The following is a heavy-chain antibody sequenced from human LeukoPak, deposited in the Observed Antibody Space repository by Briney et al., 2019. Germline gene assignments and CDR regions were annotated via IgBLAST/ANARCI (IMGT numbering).Heavy chain of an antibody. J-gene: IGHJ1*01. Sequence: ASVKVSCKASGYTFTSYGISWVRQAPGQGLEWMGWISAYNGNTNYAQRLQGRVTMTTDTSTSTAYMELRSLRSDDTAVYYCASSGWYEGYFQHWGQGTLVTVSS. CDR1: GYTFTSYG. D-gene: IGHD6-19*01. CDR2: ISAYNGNT. V-gene: IGHV1-18*01. CDR3: ASSGWYEGYFQH.